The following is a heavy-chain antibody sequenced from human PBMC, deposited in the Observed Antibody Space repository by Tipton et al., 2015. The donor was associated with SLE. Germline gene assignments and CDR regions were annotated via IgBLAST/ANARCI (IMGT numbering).Heavy chain of an antibody. D-gene: IGHD6-19*01. CDR1: GGSVRSHY. V-gene: IGHV4-59*08. Sequence: TLSLTCTVSGGSVRSHYWSWIRQSPGKGLEWIGYISDSGSTHYNPSLKSRVAISVDTSKNQFSLKLSSVTAADTAVYYCARGRIAVAGNHFDYWGQGTRVTVSS. CDR3: ARGRIAVAGNHFDY. J-gene: IGHJ4*02. CDR2: ISDSGST.